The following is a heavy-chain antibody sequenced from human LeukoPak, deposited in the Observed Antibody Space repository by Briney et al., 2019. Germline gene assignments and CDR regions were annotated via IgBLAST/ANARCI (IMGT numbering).Heavy chain of an antibody. CDR3: AREADGFDS. CDR1: GFTFSRYT. Sequence: GGSLRPSCSASGFTFSRYTMHWVRQAPGKGLEWVALLAYDETFRYYADSVKGRFTISRDTAKTTLDLQMNSLTTEDTALYYCAREADGFDSWGQGTMVTVSS. CDR2: LAYDETFR. V-gene: IGHV3-30*01. J-gene: IGHJ3*02.